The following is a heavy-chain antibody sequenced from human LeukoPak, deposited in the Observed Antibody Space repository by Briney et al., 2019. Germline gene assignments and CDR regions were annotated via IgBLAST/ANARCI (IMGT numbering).Heavy chain of an antibody. Sequence: GGSLRLSCAASGFTFSSYGMHWVRQAPGKGLEWVAVISYDGSNKYYADSVKGRFTISRDNSKNTLYLQMNSLRAEDTAVYYCAKSLYDFWSGYYHYYYGMDVWGQGTTVTVSS. CDR2: ISYDGSNK. CDR3: AKSLYDFWSGYYHYYYGMDV. CDR1: GFTFSSYG. J-gene: IGHJ6*02. V-gene: IGHV3-30*18. D-gene: IGHD3-3*01.